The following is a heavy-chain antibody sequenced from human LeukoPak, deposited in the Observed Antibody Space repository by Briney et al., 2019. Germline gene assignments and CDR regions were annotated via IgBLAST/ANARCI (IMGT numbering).Heavy chain of an antibody. CDR1: GGSISSGDYY. V-gene: IGHV4-30-4*01. J-gene: IGHJ5*02. D-gene: IGHD3-22*01. CDR3: ARFNGRSMIVVS. Sequence: SQTLSLTCTVSGGSISSGDYYWSWIRQPPGKGLEWIGYIYYSGSTYYNPSLKRRVTISVDTSKNQFSLKLSSVTAADTAVYYCARFNGRSMIVVSWGQGTLVTVSS. CDR2: IYYSGST.